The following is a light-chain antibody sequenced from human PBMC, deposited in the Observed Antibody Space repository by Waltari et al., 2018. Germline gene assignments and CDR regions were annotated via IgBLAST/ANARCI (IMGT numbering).Light chain of an antibody. CDR3: SSYAGSVYV. Sequence: QSALPQPPPASGSPGQSVTISCTGTSNDVGAYDFVSWYQHHPGEAPKLTIYEVSQRPSGVPHRFSGSKSGNTASLTVSGLQAEDEADYYCSSYAGSVYVFGTGTKVTVL. CDR2: EVS. CDR1: SNDVGAYDF. V-gene: IGLV2-8*01. J-gene: IGLJ1*01.